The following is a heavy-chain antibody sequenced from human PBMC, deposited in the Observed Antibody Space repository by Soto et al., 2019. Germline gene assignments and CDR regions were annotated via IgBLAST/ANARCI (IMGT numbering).Heavy chain of an antibody. Sequence: EVQLVESGGGLVQPGGSLRLSCAASGFTFSSYSMNWVRQAPGKGLEWLSFIGSSGSAIYYADSVKGRFTISRDNAKNSRYRQRTGLGAEDTAVYYCAGARPASGPAYAFDIWGQGTRVTVSS. CDR3: AGARPASGPAYAFDI. D-gene: IGHD2-2*01. J-gene: IGHJ3*02. V-gene: IGHV3-48*01. CDR2: IGSSGSAI. CDR1: GFTFSSYS.